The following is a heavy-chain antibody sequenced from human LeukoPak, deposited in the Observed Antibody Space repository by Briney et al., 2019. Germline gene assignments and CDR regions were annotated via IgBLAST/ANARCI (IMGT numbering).Heavy chain of an antibody. CDR2: SSFDGNNK. CDR1: GFSFSRYA. D-gene: IGHD3-22*01. J-gene: IGHJ4*02. CDR3: AKGGYDSSGYFFDY. Sequence: GGSLRLSCAASGFSFSRYAMYWVRQAPGKGLEWVAISSFDGNNKYYADSVKGRFTMSKDNSKDTLYLQMNSLRAEDTAVYYCAKGGYDSSGYFFDYWGQGTLVTVSS. V-gene: IGHV3-30-3*01.